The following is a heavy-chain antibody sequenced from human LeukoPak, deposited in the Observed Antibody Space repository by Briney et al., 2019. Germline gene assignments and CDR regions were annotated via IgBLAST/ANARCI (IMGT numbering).Heavy chain of an antibody. V-gene: IGHV3-21*01. CDR2: VNTVSSYI. J-gene: IGHJ6*03. Sequence: GGSLRLSCAASGFTFSDYSMNWVRQAPGKGLEWVASVNTVSSYIYYADSMRGRFTISRDNAKNSLYLQMNSLRAEDTAVYYCAREGSGSYYEDYYYMDVWGKGTTVTVSS. CDR3: AREGSGSYYEDYYYMDV. CDR1: GFTFSDYS. D-gene: IGHD3-10*01.